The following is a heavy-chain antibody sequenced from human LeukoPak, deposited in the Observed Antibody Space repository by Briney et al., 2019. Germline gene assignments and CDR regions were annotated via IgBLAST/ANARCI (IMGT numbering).Heavy chain of an antibody. CDR1: GFTFSDYY. Sequence: GGSLRLSCAASGFTFSDYYMSWIRQAPGKGLEWVSYISSSGSTIYYADSVKGRLTISRDNAKNSLYLQMNSLRAEDTAVYYCARVQIAPYYYMDVWGKGTTVTVSS. J-gene: IGHJ6*03. CDR2: ISSSGSTI. V-gene: IGHV3-11*01. CDR3: ARVQIAPYYYMDV. D-gene: IGHD2-21*01.